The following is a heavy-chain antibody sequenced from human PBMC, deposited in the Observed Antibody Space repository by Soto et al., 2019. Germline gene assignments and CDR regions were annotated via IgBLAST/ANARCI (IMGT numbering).Heavy chain of an antibody. J-gene: IGHJ6*02. Sequence: PSQTLSLTCAISGDNVSSDDAAWNWIRQSPSRGLEWLGRTYYRSKWFNDYAVSVKSRIAINPDTSKNQFSLYLNSVTPEDTAVYYCARADIVVTTAYYYYHGMDVWGQGTTVTVSS. CDR3: ARADIVVTTAYYYYHGMDV. CDR1: GDNVSSDDAA. CDR2: TYYRSKWFN. D-gene: IGHD2-15*01. V-gene: IGHV6-1*01.